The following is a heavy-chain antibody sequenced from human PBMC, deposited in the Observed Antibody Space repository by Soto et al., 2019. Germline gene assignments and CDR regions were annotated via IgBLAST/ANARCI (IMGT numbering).Heavy chain of an antibody. J-gene: IGHJ4*02. CDR2: INSRAGTT. V-gene: IGHV3-23*01. Sequence: GGSVRLSCAASGFTFSSFAMSWVRQAPGKGLEWVSGINSRAGTTYYADSVKGRFTISRDNSKNTLYLQMNSLTAEDTAVYYCAKDRSSTSCYAFDYWGRGTLVTVSS. CDR3: AKDRSSTSCYAFDY. D-gene: IGHD2-2*01. CDR1: GFTFSSFA.